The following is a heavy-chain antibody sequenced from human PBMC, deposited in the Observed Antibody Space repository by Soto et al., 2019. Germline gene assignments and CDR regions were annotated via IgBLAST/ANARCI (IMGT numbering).Heavy chain of an antibody. D-gene: IGHD2-8*01. CDR2: ISFDGNTD. Sequence: GGSLRLSCAASGFTFSNYAIHWVRLAPDRGLEWVAIISFDGNTDSYADSVKGRFTVSRDNSKNTVFLQMNSLRPEDTAVYYCARDTDGFFGALVDAYPSPQLDNWGLGTLVTVSS. CDR1: GFTFSNYA. CDR3: ARDTDGFFGALVDAYPSPQLDN. J-gene: IGHJ4*02. V-gene: IGHV3-30-3*01.